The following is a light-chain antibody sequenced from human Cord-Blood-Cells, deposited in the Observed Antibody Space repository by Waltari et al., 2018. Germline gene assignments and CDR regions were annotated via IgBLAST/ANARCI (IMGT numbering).Light chain of an antibody. V-gene: IGKV1-5*03. J-gene: IGKJ1*01. CDR1: QSISSW. Sequence: DVQYTQSPSTLSASFGNRFILTCRASQSISSWLAWYQQKPGKAPKLLIYKASSLESGVPSRFSGSGSGTEFTLTISSLQPDDFATYYCQQYNSYSGWTFGQGTKVEIK. CDR3: QQYNSYSGWT. CDR2: KAS.